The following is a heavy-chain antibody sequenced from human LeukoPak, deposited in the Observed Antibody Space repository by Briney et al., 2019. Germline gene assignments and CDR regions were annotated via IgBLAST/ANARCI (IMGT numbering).Heavy chain of an antibody. CDR1: GYTFTGYY. J-gene: IGHJ6*03. V-gene: IGHV1-2*02. D-gene: IGHD5-24*01. Sequence: ASVKVSCKASGYTFTGYYMHWVRQAPGRGLEWMGWINPNSGGTNYAQKFQGRVTMTRDPSISTAYMELSRLRSDDTAVYYCARVGTIKRWLQLDYYYYYMDVWGKGTTVTISS. CDR3: ARVGTIKRWLQLDYYYYYMDV. CDR2: INPNSGGT.